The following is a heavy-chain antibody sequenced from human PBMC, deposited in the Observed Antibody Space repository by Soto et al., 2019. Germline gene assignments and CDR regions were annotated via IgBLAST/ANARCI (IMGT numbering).Heavy chain of an antibody. Sequence: VASVKVSCKASGGTFSSYAISWVRQAPGQGLEWMGGIIPIFGTANYAQKFQGRVTITADESTSTAYMELSSLRSEDTAVYYCAREKEMVYAPYFDYWGQGTLVTVSS. J-gene: IGHJ4*02. V-gene: IGHV1-69*13. CDR2: IIPIFGTA. CDR3: AREKEMVYAPYFDY. D-gene: IGHD2-8*01. CDR1: GGTFSSYA.